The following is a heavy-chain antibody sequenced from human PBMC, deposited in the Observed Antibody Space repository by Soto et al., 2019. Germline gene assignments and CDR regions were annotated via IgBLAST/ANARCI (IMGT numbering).Heavy chain of an antibody. D-gene: IGHD2-2*01. J-gene: IGHJ5*02. V-gene: IGHV4-59*01. CDR1: GGSISSYY. CDR2: IYYSGST. Sequence: SETLSLTCTVSGGSISSYYWSWIRQPPGKGLEWIGYIYYSGSTNYNPSLKSRVTISVDTSKNQFSLKLSSVTAADTAVYYCARAQRGVPARLSWFDPWGQGTLVTVSS. CDR3: ARAQRGVPARLSWFDP.